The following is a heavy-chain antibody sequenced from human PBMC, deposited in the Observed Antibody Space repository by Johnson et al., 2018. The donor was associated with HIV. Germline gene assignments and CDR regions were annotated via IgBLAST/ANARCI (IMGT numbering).Heavy chain of an antibody. J-gene: IGHJ3*02. D-gene: IGHD2-15*01. CDR1: GLTVSTND. CDR2: IYSGDST. CDR3: ARDMCIVGSCYAFDI. V-gene: IGHV3-66*01. Sequence: VQLVESGGGLVQPGGSLRLSCAASGLTVSTNDINWVRQAPGKGLEWVAIIYSGDSTYYADSLEGRFTISRDKSKNTVYLQMHRLRAEDTAVYYCARDMCIVGSCYAFDIWGQGTMVTVSS.